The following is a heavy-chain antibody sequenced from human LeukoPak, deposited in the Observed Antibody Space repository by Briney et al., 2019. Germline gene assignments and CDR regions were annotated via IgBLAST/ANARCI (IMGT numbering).Heavy chain of an antibody. CDR2: IYTSGST. CDR1: GASISTYY. D-gene: IGHD6-6*01. CDR3: ARHALTYSSSLNPLDY. J-gene: IGHJ4*02. V-gene: IGHV4-4*09. Sequence: SETLSLTCTASGASISTYYWSWIRQPPGEGLEWIGYIYTSGSTNYNPSLKSRVTISVDTSKNQFSLKLSSVTAADTAVYYCARHALTYSSSLNPLDYWGQGTLVTVSS.